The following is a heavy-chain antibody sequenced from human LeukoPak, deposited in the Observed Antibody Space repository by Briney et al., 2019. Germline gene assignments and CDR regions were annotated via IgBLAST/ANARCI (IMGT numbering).Heavy chain of an antibody. V-gene: IGHV1-2*02. D-gene: IGHD3-22*01. CDR2: INPNSGGT. J-gene: IGHJ4*02. Sequence: ASVKVSCKASGYTFTGYYTHWVRQAPGQGLEWMGWINPNSGGTNYAQKVQGRVTMTRDTSISTAYMELSRLRSDDTAVYYCARDYDSSGYHFDYWGQGTLVTVSS. CDR3: ARDYDSSGYHFDY. CDR1: GYTFTGYY.